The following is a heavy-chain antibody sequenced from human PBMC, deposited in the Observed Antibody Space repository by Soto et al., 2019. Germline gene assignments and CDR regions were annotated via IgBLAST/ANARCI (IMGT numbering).Heavy chain of an antibody. D-gene: IGHD3-22*01. Sequence: EVQLLESGGGLVQPGGSLRLSCAASGFTFSSYAMSWVRQAPGKGLEWVSAISGSGGSTYYADSVKGRFTISRDNSKNPLYLQMNSLRAEDTAVYYCAKSQHYYDSSGYHYWGQGTLVTVSS. V-gene: IGHV3-23*01. CDR2: ISGSGGST. CDR3: AKSQHYYDSSGYHY. CDR1: GFTFSSYA. J-gene: IGHJ4*02.